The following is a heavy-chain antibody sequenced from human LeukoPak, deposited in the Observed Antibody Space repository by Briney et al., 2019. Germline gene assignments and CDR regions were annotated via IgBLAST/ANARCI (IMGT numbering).Heavy chain of an antibody. J-gene: IGHJ6*02. CDR2: IYPGDSDT. CDR1: GYSLPSYW. V-gene: IGHV5-51*01. Sequence: ESPKISRNGSGYSLPSYWNALVRQMPGKGLEWMGIIYPGDSDTRYSPSFQGQVTISADKSISTAYLQWSSLKASDTAMYYCARSEYSSSGGYYYGMDVWGQGTTVTVSS. CDR3: ARSEYSSSGGYYYGMDV. D-gene: IGHD6-6*01.